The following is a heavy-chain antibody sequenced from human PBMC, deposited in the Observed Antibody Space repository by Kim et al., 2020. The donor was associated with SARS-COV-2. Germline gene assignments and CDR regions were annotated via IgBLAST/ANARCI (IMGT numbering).Heavy chain of an antibody. D-gene: IGHD2-15*01. Sequence: SETLSLTCAVSGDVISSSNWWTWVRQPPGKGLEWIGEIFHSGTTNYNPSLSSRVSISVDTSKNHFSLNLKSVTAADTAVYYCARGGNFGGTGLGFDYWGQG. V-gene: IGHV4-4*02. CDR3: ARGGNFGGTGLGFDY. CDR2: IFHSGTT. J-gene: IGHJ4*03. CDR1: GDVISSSNW.